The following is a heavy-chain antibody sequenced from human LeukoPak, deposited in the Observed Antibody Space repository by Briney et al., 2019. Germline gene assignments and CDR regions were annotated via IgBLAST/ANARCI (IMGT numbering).Heavy chain of an antibody. V-gene: IGHV3-53*01. D-gene: IGHD4-23*01. CDR1: GFTVSSNY. J-gene: IGHJ4*02. Sequence: PGGSLRLSCAASGFTVSSNYMSWVRQAPGKGLEWVSVIYSDDTTLYADSVKGRFTISRDISKNTLYLQMSSLRGEDTAVYYCARRAGGYSHPYDYWGQGTLVTVSS. CDR3: ARRAGGYSHPYDY. CDR2: IYSDDTT.